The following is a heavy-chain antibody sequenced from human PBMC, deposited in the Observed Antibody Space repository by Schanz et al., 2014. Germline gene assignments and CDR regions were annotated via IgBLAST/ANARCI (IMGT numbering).Heavy chain of an antibody. CDR2: INPNSGGT. CDR3: ARDGHSSIWDSYYFYGLDV. V-gene: IGHV1-2*06. J-gene: IGHJ6*02. Sequence: QVQLVQSGSELKKPGASVKVSCKASGYTFTGHHMHWVRQAPGQGLEWMGRINPNSGGTNYAENFQGRVTMTRDTSTSTVYMELSRLTSDDTALYYCARDGHSSIWDSYYFYGLDVWGQGTTVTVSS. D-gene: IGHD6-13*01. CDR1: GYTFTGHH.